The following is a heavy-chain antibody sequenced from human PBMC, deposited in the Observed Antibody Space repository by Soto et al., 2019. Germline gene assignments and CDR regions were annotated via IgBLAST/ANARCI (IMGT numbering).Heavy chain of an antibody. CDR1: GGGMRVDA. CDR3: ARVHITLEMANVYSYRMDV. Sequence: SSLNRACKPAGGGMRVDAVGWGRQAKRQGLEWMGGIIPIFGTANYAQKFQGRVTINADESKNQFSLKLRSVTAADTAVYCCARVHITLEMANVYSYRMDVWGQGTTVTLYS. V-gene: IGHV1-69*13. J-gene: IGHJ6*02. D-gene: IGHD5-12*01. CDR2: IIPIFGTA.